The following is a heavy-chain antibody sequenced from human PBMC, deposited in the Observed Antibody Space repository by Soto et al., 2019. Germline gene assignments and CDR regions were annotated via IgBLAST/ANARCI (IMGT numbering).Heavy chain of an antibody. CDR2: IYYSGTT. Sequence: PSETLSLTCTVSGGSISSGGYYWSWIRQHPGKGLEWIGYIYYSGTTYYDPSLQSRVIISGDTSKNQFSLKLRSVTATDAAVYFCTRLIHCFATACYFDTWSQGTLVTVSS. J-gene: IGHJ4*02. CDR1: GGSISSGGYY. V-gene: IGHV4-31*03. CDR3: TRLIHCFATACYFDT. D-gene: IGHD2-2*01.